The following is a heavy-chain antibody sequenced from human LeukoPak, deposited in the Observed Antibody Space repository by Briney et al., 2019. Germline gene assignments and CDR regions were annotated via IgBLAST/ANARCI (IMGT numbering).Heavy chain of an antibody. Sequence: GGSLRLSCTASGFTFGDYAMSWVRQAPGKGLEWVGFIRSKTYGGTTEYAASVKGRFSISRDDSKNIAYLQMNGLKTEDTAVYYCTRARNYYDASGFLFDYWGQGTLATVSS. CDR2: IRSKTYGGTT. D-gene: IGHD3-22*01. J-gene: IGHJ4*02. CDR3: TRARNYYDASGFLFDY. CDR1: GFTFGDYA. V-gene: IGHV3-49*04.